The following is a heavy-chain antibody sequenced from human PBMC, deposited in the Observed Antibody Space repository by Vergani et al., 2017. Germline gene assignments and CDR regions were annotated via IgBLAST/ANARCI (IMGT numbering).Heavy chain of an antibody. CDR2: MNPNSGNT. CDR1: GGTFSSYA. V-gene: IGHV1-8*02. Sequence: QVQLVQSGAEVKKPGSSVKVSCKASGGTFSSYAISWVRQAPGQGLEWMGRMNPNSGNTGYAQKFQGRVTMTRNTSISTAYMELSSLRSEDTAVYYCARGGYSSGWYFYWGQGTLVTVSS. CDR3: ARGGYSSGWYFY. D-gene: IGHD6-19*01. J-gene: IGHJ4*02.